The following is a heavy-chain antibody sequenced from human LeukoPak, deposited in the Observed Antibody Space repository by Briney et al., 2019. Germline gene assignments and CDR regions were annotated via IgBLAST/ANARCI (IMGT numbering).Heavy chain of an antibody. V-gene: IGHV3-30*03. CDR1: GFTFSSYG. CDR2: ISYDGSNK. J-gene: IGHJ4*02. CDR3: ARGGKDFDY. D-gene: IGHD3-16*01. Sequence: GRSLRLSCAASGFTFSSYGMHWVRQAPGKGLEWVAVISYDGSNKYYADSVKGRFTISRDNSKNTLYLQMNSLRAEDTAVYYCARGGKDFDYWAREPWSPSPQ.